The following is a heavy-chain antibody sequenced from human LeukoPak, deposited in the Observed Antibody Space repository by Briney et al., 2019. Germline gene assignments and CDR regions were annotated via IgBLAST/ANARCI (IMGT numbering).Heavy chain of an antibody. V-gene: IGHV5-51*01. CDR2: IYPGDSNT. CDR1: GYSFSNYW. Sequence: GESLKISCKGSGYSFSNYWIGWVRQMPGKGLEWMGIIYPGDSNTRYSPSFQGQVTISADKSISTAYLQWTSLKGSDTPIYYCARQPLVRDCGGDCEFDYWGRGTRVSVSS. J-gene: IGHJ4*02. CDR3: ARQPLVRDCGGDCEFDY. D-gene: IGHD2-21*02.